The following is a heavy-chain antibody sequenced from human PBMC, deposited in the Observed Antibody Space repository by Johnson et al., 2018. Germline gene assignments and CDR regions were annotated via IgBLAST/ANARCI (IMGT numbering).Heavy chain of an antibody. Sequence: VQLLESGGGLVQPGGSLRLSCAASGFTFSSYAMRWVRQAPGKGLEWVSAIRGSGGSTSYADSVKGRFTISRDNSKNTLYLQMNSLRAEDTAVYYCAKVHYDSSGYYRQYFQHWGQGTLVTVSS. CDR3: AKVHYDSSGYYRQYFQH. CDR2: IRGSGGST. J-gene: IGHJ1*01. V-gene: IGHV3-23*01. CDR1: GFTFSSYA. D-gene: IGHD3-22*01.